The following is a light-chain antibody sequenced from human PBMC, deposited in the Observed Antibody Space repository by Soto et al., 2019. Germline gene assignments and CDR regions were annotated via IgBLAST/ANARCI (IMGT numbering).Light chain of an antibody. CDR2: GAS. V-gene: IGKV3-15*01. J-gene: IGKJ5*01. CDR1: QSVSND. CDR3: QQYDNWPPT. Sequence: EMVLTQSPGTLSLSPGDRATLSCRASQSVSNDYVAWVQQKPGQAPRLLIYGASTRATDVPARFSGSGSGTEFTLTIGSLQSEDSAVYYCQQYDNWPPTFGQGTRLEIK.